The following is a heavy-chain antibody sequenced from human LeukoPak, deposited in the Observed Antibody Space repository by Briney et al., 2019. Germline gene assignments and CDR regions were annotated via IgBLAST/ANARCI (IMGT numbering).Heavy chain of an antibody. CDR1: GFTFSSHA. D-gene: IGHD3-22*01. Sequence: GGSLRLSCGASGFTFSSHAMTWVRQAPGKGLEWASVISGSGGSTYYADSVKGRFTISRDNSKNMLYLQLNSLRAEDTAVYYCAKTLYDSSGYPRRWFDPWGQGTLVTVSS. J-gene: IGHJ5*02. V-gene: IGHV3-23*01. CDR2: ISGSGGST. CDR3: AKTLYDSSGYPRRWFDP.